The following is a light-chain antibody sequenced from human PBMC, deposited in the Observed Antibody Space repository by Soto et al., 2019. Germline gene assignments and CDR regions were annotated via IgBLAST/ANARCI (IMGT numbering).Light chain of an antibody. CDR2: SAS. Sequence: DIQMTQSPSSLSASVGDRVTITCRASQAISNYLAWYQQKPGTAPKLLIYSASTLQSGVPSRFSGSRSGTDFTLTISSLQPEDVATYYCQKYNSAPLTFRGGTKVEIK. CDR3: QKYNSAPLT. J-gene: IGKJ4*01. V-gene: IGKV1-27*01. CDR1: QAISNY.